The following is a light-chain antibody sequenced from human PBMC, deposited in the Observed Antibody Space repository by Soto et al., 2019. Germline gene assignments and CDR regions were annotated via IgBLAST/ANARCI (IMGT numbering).Light chain of an antibody. CDR3: QQYNNWPPWT. CDR1: QSVSSN. Sequence: EIVMTQSPATLSVSPGERATLSCRASQSVSSNLAWYQQKPGQAPRLLIYGASTRATGIPARFSGSGSGTDFNLNISRLKSEDFAVYYCQQYNNWPPWTLGQGTKVEIK. V-gene: IGKV3-15*01. J-gene: IGKJ1*01. CDR2: GAS.